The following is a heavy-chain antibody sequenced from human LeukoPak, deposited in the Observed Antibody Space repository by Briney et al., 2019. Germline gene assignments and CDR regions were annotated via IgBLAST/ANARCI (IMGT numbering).Heavy chain of an antibody. CDR3: ARLGVAGDPSSAEYFQH. CDR2: IIPIFGTA. V-gene: IGHV1-69*05. D-gene: IGHD6-19*01. CDR1: GGTFSSYA. J-gene: IGHJ1*01. Sequence: GSSVKVSCKASGGTFSSYAISWVRQAPGQGLEWMGGIIPIFGTANYAQKFQGRVTMTTDRSTSTAYMELMSLTSDDTAVYYCARLGVAGDPSSAEYFQHWGQGTLLTVSS.